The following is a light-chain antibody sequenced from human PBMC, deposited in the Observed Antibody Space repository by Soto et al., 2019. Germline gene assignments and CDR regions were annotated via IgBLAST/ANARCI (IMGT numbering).Light chain of an antibody. J-gene: IGKJ3*01. Sequence: EIVLTQSPGTLSVSPGERATLSCRASQSVSTYLAWYQQKAGQAPRLLMSGASTRATGIPARFSGSGSGTEFTLTISSLQSEDVATYYCQKYNSAPLTFGPGTKVDIK. V-gene: IGKV3-15*01. CDR1: QSVSTY. CDR2: GAS. CDR3: QKYNSAPLT.